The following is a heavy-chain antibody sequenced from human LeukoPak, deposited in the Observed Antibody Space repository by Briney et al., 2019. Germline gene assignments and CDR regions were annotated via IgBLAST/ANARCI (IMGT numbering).Heavy chain of an antibody. Sequence: ASVKVSCKASGYTFTTYYMHWVRQAPGQGLEWMGFINPSGGSTSYAQKFQGRVTMTREISTSSVYMELSSLRSEDTAVYYCARNVQSGLDYWGQGTLVTVSS. CDR3: ARNVQSGLDY. CDR2: INPSGGST. CDR1: GYTFTTYY. J-gene: IGHJ4*02. V-gene: IGHV1-46*01. D-gene: IGHD3-10*01.